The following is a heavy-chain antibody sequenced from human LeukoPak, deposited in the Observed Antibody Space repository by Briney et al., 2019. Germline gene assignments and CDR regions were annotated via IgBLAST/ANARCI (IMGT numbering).Heavy chain of an antibody. CDR1: GGSISSGGYY. Sequence: PSQTLSLTCTVSGGSISSGGYYWSWIRQHPGKGLEWIGYIYYSGSTYYNPSLKSRVTISVDTSKNQFSLKLSPVTAADTAVYYCARVVATIKAQYYYYYMDVWGKGTTVTVSS. CDR2: IYYSGST. CDR3: ARVVATIKAQYYYYYMDV. V-gene: IGHV4-31*03. D-gene: IGHD5-12*01. J-gene: IGHJ6*03.